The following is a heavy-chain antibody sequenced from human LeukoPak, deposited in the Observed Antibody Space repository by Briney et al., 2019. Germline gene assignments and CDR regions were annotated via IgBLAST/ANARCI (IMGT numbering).Heavy chain of an antibody. CDR2: INHSGST. D-gene: IGHD4-17*01. CDR3: ARRKGYGDYLDY. V-gene: IGHV4-34*01. Sequence: SETLSLTCAVYGGSFSGYYWSWIRQPPGKGLEWIGEINHSGSTNYNLSLKSRVTISVDTSKNQFSLKLSSVTAADTAVYYCARRKGYGDYLDYWGQGTLVTVSS. J-gene: IGHJ4*02. CDR1: GGSFSGYY.